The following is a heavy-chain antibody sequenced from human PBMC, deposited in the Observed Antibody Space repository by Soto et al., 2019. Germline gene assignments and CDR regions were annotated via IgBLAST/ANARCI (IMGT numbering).Heavy chain of an antibody. CDR1: GYSFTSYW. J-gene: IGHJ3*02. V-gene: IGHV5-51*01. Sequence: GESLKISCKGSGYSFTSYWIGWVRQMPGKGLEWMGIIYPGDSDTRYSPSFQGQVTISADKSISTAYLHWSSLKASDTAMYYCASGGSYSSGWCASAFDIWGQGTMVTVSS. D-gene: IGHD6-19*01. CDR2: IYPGDSDT. CDR3: ASGGSYSSGWCASAFDI.